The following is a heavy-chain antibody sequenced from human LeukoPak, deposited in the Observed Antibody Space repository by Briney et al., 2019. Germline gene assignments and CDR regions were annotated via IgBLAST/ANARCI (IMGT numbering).Heavy chain of an antibody. J-gene: IGHJ4*02. CDR3: ARDPRYYYDSSGPPGY. Sequence: SVKVSCKASGGTFSSYAISWVRQAPGQGLEWMGRIIPIFGIANYAQKFQGGVTITADKSTSTAYMELSSLRSEDTAVYYCARDPRYYYDSSGPPGYWGQGTLVTVSS. CDR1: GGTFSSYA. V-gene: IGHV1-69*04. D-gene: IGHD3-22*01. CDR2: IIPIFGIA.